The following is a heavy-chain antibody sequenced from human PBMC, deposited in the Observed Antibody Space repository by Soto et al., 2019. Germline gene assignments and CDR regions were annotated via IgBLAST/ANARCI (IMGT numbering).Heavy chain of an antibody. V-gene: IGHV3-30-3*01. CDR2: ISYDGSNK. CDR1: GFTFSSYA. Sequence: QVQLVESGGGVVQPGRSLRLSCAASGFTFSSYAMHWVRQAPGKGLEWVAVISYDGSNKYYADSVKGRFTISRDNSKNTLYLQMNSLRAEDTAVYYCARDVYYDFWSGYYPYYDSSGYLDYWGQGTLVTVSS. D-gene: IGHD3-3*01. J-gene: IGHJ4*02. CDR3: ARDVYYDFWSGYYPYYDSSGYLDY.